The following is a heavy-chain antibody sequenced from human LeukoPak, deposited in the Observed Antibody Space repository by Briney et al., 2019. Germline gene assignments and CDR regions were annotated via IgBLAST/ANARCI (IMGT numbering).Heavy chain of an antibody. CDR2: ISYDGSNK. D-gene: IGHD5-18*01. CDR3: AKDRAVDTAMVLYYYYYGMDV. Sequence: GGSLRLSCAASGFTFSNYGMHWVRQAPGKGLEWVAVISYDGSNKYYADSVKGRFAISRDNSKNTLYLQMNSLRAEDAAVYYCAKDRAVDTAMVLYYYYYGMDVWGQGTTVTVSS. CDR1: GFTFSNYG. J-gene: IGHJ6*02. V-gene: IGHV3-30*18.